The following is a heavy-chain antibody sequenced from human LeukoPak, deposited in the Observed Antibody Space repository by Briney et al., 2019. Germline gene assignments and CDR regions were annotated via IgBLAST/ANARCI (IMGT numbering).Heavy chain of an antibody. Sequence: GGSLRLSCAASGFTFSSYSMNWVRQAPGKGLEWVSSISSSSSYIYYADSVKGRFTISRDNAKNSLYLQMNSLRAEDTAVYYCARDTTYRGGFDYGGEGTLVTVSS. J-gene: IGHJ4*02. V-gene: IGHV3-21*01. CDR3: ARDTTYRGGFDY. D-gene: IGHD3-10*01. CDR2: ISSSSSYI. CDR1: GFTFSSYS.